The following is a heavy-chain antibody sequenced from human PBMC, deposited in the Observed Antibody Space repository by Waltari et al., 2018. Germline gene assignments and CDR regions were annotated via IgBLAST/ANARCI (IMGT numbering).Heavy chain of an antibody. CDR3: AKGIRATATYFYMDV. CDR2: ISDDGQTS. Sequence: EARLEESGGGLEQPGKSLRLSCSAYGFTFSTYAMTWVRQAPGKGLEWVSSISDDGQTSFYADSVKGRCIISRDNSKSTLFLHLNSLRGDDTARYYCAKGIRATATYFYMDVWGKGTTVTVSS. CDR1: GFTFSTYA. J-gene: IGHJ6*03. V-gene: IGHV3-23*04. D-gene: IGHD3-10*01.